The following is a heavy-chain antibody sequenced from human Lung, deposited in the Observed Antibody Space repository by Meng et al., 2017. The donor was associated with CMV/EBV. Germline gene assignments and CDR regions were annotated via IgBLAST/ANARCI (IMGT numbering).Heavy chain of an antibody. CDR1: GFTFSSYS. J-gene: IGHJ2*01. V-gene: IGHV3-21*01. CDR3: ARDLSGIVVVVAADYWYFDL. CDR2: ISSSSSYI. D-gene: IGHD2-15*01. Sequence: SXAASGFTFSSYSMNWVRQAPGKGLEWVSSISSSSSYIYYADSVKGRFTISRDNAKNSLYLQMNSPRAEDTAVYYCARDLSGIVVVVAADYWYFDLWXRGTXVTVAS.